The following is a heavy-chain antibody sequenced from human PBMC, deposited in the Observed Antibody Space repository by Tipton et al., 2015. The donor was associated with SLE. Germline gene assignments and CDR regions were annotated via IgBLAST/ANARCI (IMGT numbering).Heavy chain of an antibody. Sequence: SLRLSCAASGFTFNTYAMTWVRQPPGKGLEWVSTVSGGGGRTHYADSVKGRFTITRDNSKNTLYLQVNSLRAEDTAVYYCARDGGLMVRGVHLDYWGQGTLVTVSS. D-gene: IGHD3-10*01. J-gene: IGHJ4*02. CDR1: GFTFNTYA. CDR3: ARDGGLMVRGVHLDY. CDR2: VSGGGGRT. V-gene: IGHV3-23*01.